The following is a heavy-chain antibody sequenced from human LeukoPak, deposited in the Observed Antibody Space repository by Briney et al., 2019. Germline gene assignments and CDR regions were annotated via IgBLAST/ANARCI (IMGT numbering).Heavy chain of an antibody. D-gene: IGHD1-26*01. CDR3: ASLGGSPGSAFDV. Sequence: GGSLRLSCAASGLTFSNYWMHWVRQAPGKGLEWVSLIYTDGRTTFYADSVQGRFTISRDNARNTLYLQMNSLRAGDTAVYYCASLGGSPGSAFDVWGQGTMVTVSS. V-gene: IGHV3-74*01. J-gene: IGHJ3*01. CDR1: GLTFSNYW. CDR2: IYTDGRTT.